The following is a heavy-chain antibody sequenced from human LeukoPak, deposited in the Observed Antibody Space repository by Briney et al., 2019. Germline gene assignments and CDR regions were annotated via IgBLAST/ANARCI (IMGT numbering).Heavy chain of an antibody. V-gene: IGHV3-21*01. CDR1: GFTFSTYS. CDR3: ARDIRPDTMVGATESDAFDI. CDR2: ISSTSSYI. Sequence: GGSLRLSCAASGFTFSTYSMNWVRQAPGKGLEWASSISSTSSYIYYADSVKGRFTISRDNAKNSLYLQMNGLRAEDTAVYYCARDIRPDTMVGATESDAFDIWGQGTMVTVSS. J-gene: IGHJ3*02. D-gene: IGHD1-26*01.